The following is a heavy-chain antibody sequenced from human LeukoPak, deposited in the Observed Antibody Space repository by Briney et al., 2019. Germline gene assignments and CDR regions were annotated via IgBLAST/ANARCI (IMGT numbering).Heavy chain of an antibody. CDR2: INTNTGNP. Sequence: GASVKVSCKASGYTFTIYAMNWVRQAPGQGLEWMGWINTNTGNPTYAQGFTGRFVFSLDTSVSTAYLQISSLKAEDTAMYYCARSVAGTRNWFDPGGQGTLVTVSS. D-gene: IGHD6-19*01. CDR1: GYTFTIYA. CDR3: ARSVAGTRNWFDP. V-gene: IGHV7-4-1*02. J-gene: IGHJ5*02.